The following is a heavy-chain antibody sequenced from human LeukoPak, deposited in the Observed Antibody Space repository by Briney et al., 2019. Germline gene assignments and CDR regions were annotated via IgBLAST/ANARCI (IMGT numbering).Heavy chain of an antibody. Sequence: GGSLGLSCAASGFTFSDYYMSWIRQAPGKGLEWVSYISSSGSTIYYADSVKGRFTISRDNAKNSLYLQMNSLRAEDTAVYYCASPPLVAKVVTTSSDYWGQGTLVTVSS. CDR1: GFTFSDYY. CDR2: ISSSGSTI. V-gene: IGHV3-11*04. D-gene: IGHD3-22*01. J-gene: IGHJ4*02. CDR3: ASPPLVAKVVTTSSDY.